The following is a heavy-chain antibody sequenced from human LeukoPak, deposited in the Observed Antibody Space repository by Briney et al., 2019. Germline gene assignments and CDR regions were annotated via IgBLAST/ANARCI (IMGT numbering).Heavy chain of an antibody. J-gene: IGHJ4*02. D-gene: IGHD3-22*01. CDR1: GFSFSSYA. V-gene: IGHV3-23*01. Sequence: PGGSLRLSCAASGFSFSSYAMSWVRQAPGKGLEWVSSISGSGGSTYYADSVKGRFSISRDNSKDTLYLQMNSLRAEDTAVYYCAKSHDPIVNYPYFDYWGQGTLVTVSS. CDR3: AKSHDPIVNYPYFDY. CDR2: ISGSGGST.